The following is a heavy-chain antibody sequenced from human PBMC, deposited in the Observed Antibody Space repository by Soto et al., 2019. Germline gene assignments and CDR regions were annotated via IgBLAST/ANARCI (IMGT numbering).Heavy chain of an antibody. D-gene: IGHD6-19*01. J-gene: IGHJ3*02. Sequence: ASVKVSCKASGYTFTSYGISWVRQAPGQGLEWMGWISAYNGNTNYAQKLQGRVTMTTDTSTSTAYMELRSLRSDDTAVYYCARDLSSGWSRVIAFDIWGQGTMVTVSS. CDR2: ISAYNGNT. CDR3: ARDLSSGWSRVIAFDI. V-gene: IGHV1-18*01. CDR1: GYTFTSYG.